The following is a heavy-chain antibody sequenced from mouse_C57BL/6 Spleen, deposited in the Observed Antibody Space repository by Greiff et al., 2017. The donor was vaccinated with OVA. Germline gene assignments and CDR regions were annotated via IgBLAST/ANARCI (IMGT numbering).Heavy chain of an antibody. CDR1: GFNIKDDY. Sequence: EVKLQESGAELVRPGASVKLSCTASGFNIKDDYMHWVKQRPEQGLEWIGWIDPENGDTEYASKFQGKATITADTSSNTAYLQLSSLTSEDTAVYYCTLYGSSFYYYAMDYWGQGTSVTVSS. D-gene: IGHD1-1*01. CDR2: IDPENGDT. CDR3: TLYGSSFYYYAMDY. V-gene: IGHV14-4*01. J-gene: IGHJ4*01.